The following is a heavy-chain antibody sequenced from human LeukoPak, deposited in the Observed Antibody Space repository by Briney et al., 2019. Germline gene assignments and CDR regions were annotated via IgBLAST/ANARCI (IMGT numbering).Heavy chain of an antibody. V-gene: IGHV3-23*01. Sequence: GGSLRLSCAASGFTFSTYTMTWVRQAPGKGLEWVSSISAGGGNTYYADSVKGQFTVSRDNSKNTLYLQMNSLRAGDTAVYYCAKDALSTSYCSGGSCSQDYFDYWGQGTLVTVSP. CDR1: GFTFSTYT. J-gene: IGHJ4*02. CDR2: ISAGGGNT. CDR3: AKDALSTSYCSGGSCSQDYFDY. D-gene: IGHD2-15*01.